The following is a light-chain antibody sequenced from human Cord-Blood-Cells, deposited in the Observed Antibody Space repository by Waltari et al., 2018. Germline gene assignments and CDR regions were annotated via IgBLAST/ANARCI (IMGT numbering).Light chain of an antibody. Sequence: QSVLTQPASVSGSPGQSITISCTGTSSDVGGYNYVSWYQQHPGKAPKPMIYEVSTRPSGVSNRFSGSKSGNTASLTISGLQAEDEADYYCSSYTSSSTLVFGTGTKVTVL. CDR2: EVS. CDR3: SSYTSSSTLV. V-gene: IGLV2-14*01. J-gene: IGLJ1*01. CDR1: SSDVGGYNY.